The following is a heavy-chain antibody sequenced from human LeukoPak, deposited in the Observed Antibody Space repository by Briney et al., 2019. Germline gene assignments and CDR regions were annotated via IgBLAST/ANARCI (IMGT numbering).Heavy chain of an antibody. Sequence: SVKVSCKASGGTFSSYAISWVRQAPGQGLEWMGGIIPIFGTANYAQKFQGRVTITTDESTSTAYMELSSLRSEDTAVYYCAREALGYYDSSGSYYFDYWGQGTLVTVSS. V-gene: IGHV1-69*05. CDR3: AREALGYYDSSGSYYFDY. CDR1: GGTFSSYA. CDR2: IIPIFGTA. J-gene: IGHJ4*02. D-gene: IGHD3-22*01.